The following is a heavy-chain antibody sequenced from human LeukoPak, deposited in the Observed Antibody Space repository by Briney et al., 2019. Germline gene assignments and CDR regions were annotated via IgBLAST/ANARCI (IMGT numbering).Heavy chain of an antibody. CDR1: GFTFSKYW. CDR3: ARGIRYSSGWYGLNWYFDL. CDR2: ISYDGSNK. J-gene: IGHJ2*01. V-gene: IGHV3-30-3*01. D-gene: IGHD6-19*01. Sequence: PGGSLRLSCAASGFTFSKYWMTWVRQAPGKGLEWVAVISYDGSNKYYADSVKGRFTISRDNSKNTLYLQMNSLRAEDTAVYYCARGIRYSSGWYGLNWYFDLWGRGTLVTVSS.